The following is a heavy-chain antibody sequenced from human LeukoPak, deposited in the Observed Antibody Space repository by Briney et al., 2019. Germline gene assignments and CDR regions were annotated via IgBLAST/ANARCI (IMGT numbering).Heavy chain of an antibody. CDR2: IIPIFGTA. V-gene: IGHV1-69*01. D-gene: IGHD1-26*01. CDR1: GGTFSSYA. CDR3: ARSEGATFGAFDI. J-gene: IGHJ3*02. Sequence: SVKVSCKASGGTFSSYAISWVRQAPGQGLEWMGGIIPIFGTANYAQKFQGRVTITADESTSTAYMELSNLRSEDTAVYYCARSEGATFGAFDIWGQGTMVTVSS.